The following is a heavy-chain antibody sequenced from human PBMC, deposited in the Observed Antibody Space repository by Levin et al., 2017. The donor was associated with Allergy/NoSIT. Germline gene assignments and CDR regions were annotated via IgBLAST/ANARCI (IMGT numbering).Heavy chain of an antibody. CDR2: ISYDGSNK. D-gene: IGHD3-16*01. J-gene: IGHJ4*02. V-gene: IGHV3-30*04. CDR1: GFTFSSYD. CDR3: ASGGEDC. Sequence: GESLKISCAASGFTFSSYDMHWVRQAPGKGLEWVAVISYDGSNKYYADSVKGRFTISRDNSKNTLYLQMNSLRAEDTAVYYCASGGEDCWGQGTLVTVSS.